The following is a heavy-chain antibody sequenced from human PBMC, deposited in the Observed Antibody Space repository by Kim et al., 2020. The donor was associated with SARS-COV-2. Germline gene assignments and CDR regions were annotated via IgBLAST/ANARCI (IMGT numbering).Heavy chain of an antibody. CDR1: GYTFTGYY. Sequence: ASVKVSCKASGYTFTGYYMHWVRQAPGQGLEWMGRINPNSGGTNYAQKFQGRVTMTRDTSISTAYMELSRLRSDDTAVYYCARDRRMHIHQRGGVVAATAHYYCDYWGQGTLVTVSS. D-gene: IGHD2-15*01. V-gene: IGHV1-2*06. CDR2: INPNSGGT. CDR3: ARDRRMHIHQRGGVVAATAHYYCDY. J-gene: IGHJ4*02.